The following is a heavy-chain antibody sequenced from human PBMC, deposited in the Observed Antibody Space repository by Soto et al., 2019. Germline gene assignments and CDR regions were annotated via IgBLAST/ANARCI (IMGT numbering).Heavy chain of an antibody. V-gene: IGHV4-61*01. D-gene: IGHD2-15*01. J-gene: IGHJ5*02. CDR1: SGSINSENYF. CDR2: IYYSGST. Sequence: SETLSVTCTVSSGSINSENYFWSWIRQPPGKGLEWIGYIYYSGSTNYNTSLKSRATISLDTSKNQFSLKMTSMTSADTAFYYCAIGILRSLQWFDPWGQGTLVTVS. CDR3: AIGILRSLQWFDP.